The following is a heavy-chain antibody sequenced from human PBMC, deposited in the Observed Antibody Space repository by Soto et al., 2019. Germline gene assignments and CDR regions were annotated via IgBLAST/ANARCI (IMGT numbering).Heavy chain of an antibody. CDR3: ARGRAGIAGQ. V-gene: IGHV4-34*01. CDR2: INHSGST. CDR1: GGSFSGYY. J-gene: IGHJ4*02. Sequence: QVQLQQWGAGLLKPSETLSLTCAVYGGSFSGYYWSWIRQPPGKGLEWIGEINHSGSTNYNPSLKSRVTISVDTSKNQFSLKLSSVTAADTAVYYCARGRAGIAGQRGQGTLVTVSS. D-gene: IGHD6-13*01.